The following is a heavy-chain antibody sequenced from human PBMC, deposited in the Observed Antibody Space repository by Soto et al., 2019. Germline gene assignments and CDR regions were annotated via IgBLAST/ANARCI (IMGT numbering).Heavy chain of an antibody. CDR3: ARRTVATIAYCSGGSCYYAYFDY. D-gene: IGHD2-15*01. V-gene: IGHV5-51*01. CDR2: IYPGDSDT. Sequence: PGESLKISCKGSGYSFTSYWIGWVRQMPGKGLEWMGIIYPGDSDTRYSPSFQGQVTISADKSISTAHLQWSSLKASDTAMYYCARRTVATIAYCSGGSCYYAYFDYWGQGTLVTVSS. J-gene: IGHJ4*02. CDR1: GYSFTSYW.